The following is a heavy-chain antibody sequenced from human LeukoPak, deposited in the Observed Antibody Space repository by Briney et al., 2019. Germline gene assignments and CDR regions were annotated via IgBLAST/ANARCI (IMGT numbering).Heavy chain of an antibody. D-gene: IGHD2-2*02. J-gene: IGHJ4*02. CDR2: ISSSSSTI. CDR3: ARDLSVVPAAIDLDY. CDR1: GFTFSSYS. Sequence: GGSLRLSCAASGFTFSSYSMNWVRQAPGKGLEWVSYISSSSSTIYYADSVKGRFTISRDNAENSLYLQMNSLRAEDTAVYYCARDLSVVPAAIDLDYWGQGTLVTVPS. V-gene: IGHV3-48*04.